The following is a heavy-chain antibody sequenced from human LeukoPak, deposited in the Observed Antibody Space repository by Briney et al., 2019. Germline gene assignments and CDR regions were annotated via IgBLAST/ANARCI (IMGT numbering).Heavy chain of an antibody. V-gene: IGHV1-2*02. J-gene: IGHJ4*02. Sequence: ASVKVSCKASGYTFTGYYMHWVRQAPGQGLEWMGWINPNSGGTNYAQKFQGRVTMTRDTSISTAYMELSSLRSEDTAVYYCAREADIVVVPAAVFDYWGQGTLVTVSS. CDR2: INPNSGGT. CDR3: AREADIVVVPAAVFDY. CDR1: GYTFTGYY. D-gene: IGHD2-2*01.